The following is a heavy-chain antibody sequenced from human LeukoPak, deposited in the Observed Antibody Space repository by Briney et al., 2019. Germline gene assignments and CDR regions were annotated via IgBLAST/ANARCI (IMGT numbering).Heavy chain of an antibody. V-gene: IGHV1-69*13. CDR3: ARGARLGELSSFPEGI. CDR1: GYTFTSYA. CDR2: IIPIFGTA. Sequence: GASVKVSCTASGYTFTSYAISWVRQAPGQGLEWVGGIIPIFGTANYAQKFQGRVTITADESTSTAYMELSSLRSEDTAVYYCARGARLGELSSFPEGIWGQGTMVTVSS. J-gene: IGHJ3*02. D-gene: IGHD3-16*02.